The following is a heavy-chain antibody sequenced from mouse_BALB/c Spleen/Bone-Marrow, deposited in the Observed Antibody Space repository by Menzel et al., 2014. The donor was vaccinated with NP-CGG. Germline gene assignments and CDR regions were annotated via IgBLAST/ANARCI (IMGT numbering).Heavy chain of an antibody. CDR2: VNPYNGGT. D-gene: IGHD1-1*01. V-gene: IGHV1-19*01. J-gene: IGHJ3*01. Sequence: VQLQQSGPALVKPGASVKMSCKASVYTFTDYYMDWVKQSHGESFEWIGRVNPYNGGTSYNQKFKGKATLTVDKSSSTAYMELNSLTSEDSAVYYCARGSYYGSSYWFADWGQGTLVTVSA. CDR3: ARGSYYGSSYWFAD. CDR1: VYTFTDYY.